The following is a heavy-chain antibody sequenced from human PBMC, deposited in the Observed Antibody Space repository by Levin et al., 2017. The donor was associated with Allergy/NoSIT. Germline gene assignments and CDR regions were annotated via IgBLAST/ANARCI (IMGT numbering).Heavy chain of an antibody. CDR3: ARTYYYDSSGYSPFDY. CDR2: ISGSGGST. CDR1: GFTFSSYA. D-gene: IGHD3-22*01. Sequence: GESLKISCAASGFTFSSYAMSWVRQAPGKGLEWVSAISGSGGSTYYADSVKGRFTISRDNSKNTLYLQMNSLRAEDTAVYYCARTYYYDSSGYSPFDYWGQGTLVTVSS. V-gene: IGHV3-23*01. J-gene: IGHJ4*02.